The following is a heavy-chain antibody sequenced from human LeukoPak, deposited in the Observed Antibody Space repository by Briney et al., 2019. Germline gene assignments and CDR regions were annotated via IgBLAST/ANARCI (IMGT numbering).Heavy chain of an antibody. CDR3: ARGPDASGIYRPGDY. D-gene: IGHD3-10*01. Sequence: PGGSLRFSCAASGFTFSRHWMPWVRQAPGKGLVWVSRINSDGSSTSYAESVKGRFTISRDNANNILFLQMNSLRAEDTAVYYCARGPDASGIYRPGDYWGQGTLVTVSS. V-gene: IGHV3-74*01. CDR1: GFTFSRHW. J-gene: IGHJ4*02. CDR2: INSDGSST.